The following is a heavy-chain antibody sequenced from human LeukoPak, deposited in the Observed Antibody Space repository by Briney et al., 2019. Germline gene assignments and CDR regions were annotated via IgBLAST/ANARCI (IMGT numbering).Heavy chain of an antibody. CDR1: GFTFSSYA. Sequence: PGGSLRLSCAASGFTFSSYAMHWVRQAPGKGLECVSAISSNGGSTYYANSVKGRFTISRDNSKNTLYLQMGSLRAEDMAVYYCAREGGSGSQEAFDIWGQGTMVTVSS. CDR2: ISSNGGST. D-gene: IGHD3-10*01. V-gene: IGHV3-64*01. CDR3: AREGGSGSQEAFDI. J-gene: IGHJ3*02.